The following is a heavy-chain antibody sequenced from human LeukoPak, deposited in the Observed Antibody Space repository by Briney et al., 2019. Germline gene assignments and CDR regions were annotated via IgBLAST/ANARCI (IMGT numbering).Heavy chain of an antibody. Sequence: GGSLRLSCAASGFPFSSYSMNWVRPAPGKGLEWVSYISSSSSTIYYADSVKGRFTVSRDNAKNTLYLQMNSLRAEDTAVYDCAAEGMDVWGKGTTVTVSS. CDR1: GFPFSSYS. J-gene: IGHJ6*04. CDR3: AAEGMDV. CDR2: ISSSSSTI. V-gene: IGHV3-48*01.